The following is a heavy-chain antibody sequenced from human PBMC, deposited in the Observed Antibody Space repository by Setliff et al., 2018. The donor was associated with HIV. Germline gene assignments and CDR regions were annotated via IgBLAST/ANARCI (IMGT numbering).Heavy chain of an antibody. J-gene: IGHJ3*02. CDR1: GGSISSYY. V-gene: IGHV4-4*09. CDR2: IFTSGST. CDR3: ARATATKPFDI. D-gene: IGHD5-18*01. Sequence: PSETLSLTCTVSGGSISSYYWSWMRQPPGKGLEWIGYIFTSGSTNYNPSLKSRVTISVDTSKNQFSLKLSSVTAADTALYYCARATATKPFDIWGQGTVVTVSS.